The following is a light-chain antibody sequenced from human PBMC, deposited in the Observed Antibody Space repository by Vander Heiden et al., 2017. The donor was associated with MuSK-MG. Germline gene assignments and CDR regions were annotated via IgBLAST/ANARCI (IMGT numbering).Light chain of an antibody. V-gene: IGKV3-11*01. CDR1: QSVSSY. Sequence: EIVLTQSPATLSLSPGERATLSCRASQSVSSYLAWYQQKPGQAPRLLIYDASNRATGIPARFSGSESGTDFTLTISSLEPEDFAVYYCQQRRNWLLTFGGGTKVEIK. J-gene: IGKJ4*01. CDR2: DAS. CDR3: QQRRNWLLT.